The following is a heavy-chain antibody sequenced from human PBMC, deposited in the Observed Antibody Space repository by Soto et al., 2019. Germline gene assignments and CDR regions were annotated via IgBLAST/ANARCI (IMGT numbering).Heavy chain of an antibody. CDR1: GYTFTSYY. CDR2: INPSGGST. CDR3: ARDRDYYGSRSYWGMDV. Sequence: QVQLVQSGAEVKKPGASVKVSCKASGYTFTSYYMHWVRQAPGQGLEWMGIINPSGGSTSYAQTFQGRVTMTRDTSTSTVYRELSSLRSEDTAVYYCARDRDYYGSRSYWGMDVWGKGTTVTVSS. V-gene: IGHV1-46*03. D-gene: IGHD3-10*01. J-gene: IGHJ6*03.